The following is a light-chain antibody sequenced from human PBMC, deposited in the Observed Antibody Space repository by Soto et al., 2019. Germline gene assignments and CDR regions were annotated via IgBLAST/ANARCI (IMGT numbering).Light chain of an antibody. CDR1: QSLVHSDGNTY. CDR3: MQGTHSYT. J-gene: IGKJ2*01. Sequence: DVVMTQSPLSLPVTLGQPASISCRSSQSLVHSDGNTYLSWFQQRPGQSPRRLIYKVSKRDSGVPDRFSGSGSGTDFTLKISRVEAEDGGIYYCMQGTHSYTFGQGTRLDIK. V-gene: IGKV2-30*02. CDR2: KVS.